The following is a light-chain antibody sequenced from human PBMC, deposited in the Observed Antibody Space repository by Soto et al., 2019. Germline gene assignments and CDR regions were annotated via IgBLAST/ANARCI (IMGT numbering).Light chain of an antibody. CDR1: SSNIGSNA. J-gene: IGLJ3*02. V-gene: IGLV1-44*01. CDR2: NNN. CDR3: AAWDDSLNGV. Sequence: QSVLTQPPSASGTPGQRVTISCSGSSSNIGSNAVTWYQQLPGTAPKLLIYNNNQRPSGVPDRFSGSKSGTSAALAISGLRSEDEADYYCAAWDDSLNGVFGGGTKLTVL.